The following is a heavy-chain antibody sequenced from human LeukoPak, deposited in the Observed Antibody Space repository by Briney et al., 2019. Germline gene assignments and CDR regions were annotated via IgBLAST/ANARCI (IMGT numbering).Heavy chain of an antibody. Sequence: ASVKVSCKASGYTFTGYYIHWMRQAPGQGLEWMGWMNPNRGDTSYAQKFLGRVTMTRDTPINTAYMELSGLTSDDTAVYYCGRRRIDCSDTGCYVDYWGQGTLVTVSS. V-gene: IGHV1-2*02. CDR1: GYTFTGYY. CDR3: GRRRIDCSDTGCYVDY. CDR2: MNPNRGDT. D-gene: IGHD2-15*01. J-gene: IGHJ4*02.